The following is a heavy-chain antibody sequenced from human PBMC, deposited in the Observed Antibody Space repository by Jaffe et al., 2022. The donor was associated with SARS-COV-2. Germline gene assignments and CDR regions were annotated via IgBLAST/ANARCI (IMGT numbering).Heavy chain of an antibody. CDR3: VKGVGTYSSSSLGDY. V-gene: IGHV3-64D*09. CDR2: ISSDGGTT. D-gene: IGHD6-6*01. CDR1: GLTFSSCA. J-gene: IGHJ4*02. Sequence: EVQLVESGGGLVQPGGSLRLSCSASGLTFSSCAMHWVRQAPGKGLEYVSSISSDGGTTYYAESVKGRFTISRDNPKNTLYLQMSSLRVEDTAVYYCVKGVGTYSSSSLGDYWGQGTLVTVSS.